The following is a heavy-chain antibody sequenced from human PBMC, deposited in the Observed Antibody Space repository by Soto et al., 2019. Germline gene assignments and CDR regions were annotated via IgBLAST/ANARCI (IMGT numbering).Heavy chain of an antibody. V-gene: IGHV1-3*01. Sequence: QVHLVQSGAEVKKPGASVKVSCKTSGYNFKTYALHWVRQAPGQRLEWMGWINAGSGNTKYAQKFQGRLTITRDTSANTGYMELSSLRSEDTAVYYCAKNRLLWFVDFDSWGQGTLVTVSS. J-gene: IGHJ4*02. CDR1: GYNFKTYA. CDR3: AKNRLLWFVDFDS. D-gene: IGHD3-10*01. CDR2: INAGSGNT.